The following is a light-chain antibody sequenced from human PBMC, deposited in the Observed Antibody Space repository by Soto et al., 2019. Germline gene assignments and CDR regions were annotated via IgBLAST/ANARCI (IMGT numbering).Light chain of an antibody. Sequence: VLAQPHSASGTPGQRVTISCSESSSNIGTSSVHWFQQLPGTAPKLLISTTNQRPSGVPERFSGSKSGTSASLAISGLQSEDEADYYCAAWDDSLNGHVFGTGTKVTVL. J-gene: IGLJ1*01. CDR1: SSNIGTSS. CDR2: TTN. V-gene: IGLV1-44*01. CDR3: AAWDDSLNGHV.